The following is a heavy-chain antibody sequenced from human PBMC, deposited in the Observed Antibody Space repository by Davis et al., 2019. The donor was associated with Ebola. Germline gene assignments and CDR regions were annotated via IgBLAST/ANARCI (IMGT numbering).Heavy chain of an antibody. CDR3: ARNLYYGVSDY. CDR1: GGSISSGGYS. V-gene: IGHV4-30-2*01. J-gene: IGHJ4*02. CDR2: IYHSGST. Sequence: SETLSLTCAVSGGSISSGGYSWSWIRQPPGKGLEWIGYIYHSGSTYYNPSLKSRVTISVDRSKNQFSLKLSSVTAADTAVYYCARNLYYGVSDYWGQGTLVTVSS. D-gene: IGHD3-10*01.